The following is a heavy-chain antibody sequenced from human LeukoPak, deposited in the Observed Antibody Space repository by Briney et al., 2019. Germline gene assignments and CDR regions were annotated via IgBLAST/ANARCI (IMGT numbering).Heavy chain of an antibody. CDR2: INLSGST. CDR1: GGSFSGCY. V-gene: IGHV4-34*01. CDR3: ARVLSEGYRSKAYYFDY. J-gene: IGHJ4*02. D-gene: IGHD5-18*01. Sequence: SETLSLTCAVYGGSFSGCYCSWIRQPPEKGLEWIWEINLSGSTNYNPSLKSRVTISVDTSKNQFSLKLSSVTAADTAVYYCARVLSEGYRSKAYYFDYWGRGTLVTVSS.